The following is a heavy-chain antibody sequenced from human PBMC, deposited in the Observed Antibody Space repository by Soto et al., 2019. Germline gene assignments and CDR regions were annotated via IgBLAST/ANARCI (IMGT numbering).Heavy chain of an antibody. CDR1: GGTFSNYG. D-gene: IGHD3-22*01. CDR3: ARDRWSDSSGYYYESAY. V-gene: IGHV1-69*01. CDR2: IIPILGST. Sequence: QVQLVQSGAEVKMPGSSVKVSCKASGGTFSNYGISWVRQAPGQGLEWMGGIIPILGSTKSAQSFQGRVTFTADESTTTAYMELSSLISEDTAVYYCARDRWSDSSGYYYESAYWGQGTLVTVSS. J-gene: IGHJ4*02.